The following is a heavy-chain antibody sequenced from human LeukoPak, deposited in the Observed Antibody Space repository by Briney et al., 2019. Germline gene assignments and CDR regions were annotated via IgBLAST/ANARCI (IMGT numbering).Heavy chain of an antibody. CDR3: AAGRPYSLLDY. D-gene: IGHD5-18*01. CDR2: FDVIDSET. V-gene: IGHV1-24*01. Sequence: ASVKVSSKVSGSSLSELSLYWVRQAPGKGLEWMGGFDVIDSETFYAQKFQGRVTMIEDSSRDTAYMELRSLTSDDTALYYCAAGRPYSLLDYWGQGTLVTVSS. CDR1: GSSLSELS. J-gene: IGHJ4*02.